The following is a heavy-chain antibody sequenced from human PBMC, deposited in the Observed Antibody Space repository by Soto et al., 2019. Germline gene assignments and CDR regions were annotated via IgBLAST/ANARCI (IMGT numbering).Heavy chain of an antibody. V-gene: IGHV4-39*01. D-gene: IGHD3-22*01. CDR2: IFYSGGT. Sequence: QLLLQESGPGLVKPSETLSLTCTVSGGSILDSTYYWAWIRQSPGKGLEWIGTIFYSGGTFYTPSLKSRVTMPVDTSNNQSSLKLSSVTAADTAVYYCARQASGYYYGWFDPWGQGTLVTVSS. CDR3: ARQASGYYYGWFDP. CDR1: GGSILDSTYY. J-gene: IGHJ5*02.